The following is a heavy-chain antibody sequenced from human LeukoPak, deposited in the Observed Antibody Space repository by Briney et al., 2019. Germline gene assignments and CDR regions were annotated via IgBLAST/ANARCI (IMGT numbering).Heavy chain of an antibody. D-gene: IGHD6-13*01. CDR1: GGSISSYY. J-gene: IGHJ4*02. Sequence: SETLSLTCTVSGGSISSYYWSWIRQPAGKGLEWIGRIYTSGSTNYNPSLKSRVTMSVDTSKNQFSLKLSSATAADTAVYYCARDGYSSSWHFFDYWGQGTLVTVSS. CDR2: IYTSGST. V-gene: IGHV4-4*07. CDR3: ARDGYSSSWHFFDY.